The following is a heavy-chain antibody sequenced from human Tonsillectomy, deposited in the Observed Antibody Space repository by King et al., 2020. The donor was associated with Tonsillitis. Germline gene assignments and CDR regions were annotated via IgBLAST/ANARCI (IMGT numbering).Heavy chain of an antibody. J-gene: IGHJ3*02. D-gene: IGHD3-3*01. V-gene: IGHV3-23*04. Sequence: VQLVESGGGLVQPGGSLRLSCAASGFTLGNYAMNWVRQAPGKGLEWVSFISGGGGSTYYADSVKGRFTTSRDNSKNTLFLQMNSLRAEDTAVYYCAISRITIFGVVFTDAFDIWGQGTLVTVSS. CDR3: AISRITIFGVVFTDAFDI. CDR1: GFTLGNYA. CDR2: ISGGGGST.